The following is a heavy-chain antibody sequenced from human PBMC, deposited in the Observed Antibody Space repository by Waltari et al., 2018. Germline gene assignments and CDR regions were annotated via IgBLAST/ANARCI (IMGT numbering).Heavy chain of an antibody. CDR3: AREMNPRAPYLDL. CDR2: SHHSGGT. CDR1: GGSISRGSYY. J-gene: IGHJ4*02. Sequence: QVQLQESGPGLVRPSQTLSLTCTVSGGSISRGSYYWSWIRQHPGKGLEWIGYSHHSGGTRYNPSLESRVSIGVDTSKNQFSLKVSSVTAADTAVYYCAREMNPRAPYLDLWGQGALVTVSS. V-gene: IGHV4-31*03.